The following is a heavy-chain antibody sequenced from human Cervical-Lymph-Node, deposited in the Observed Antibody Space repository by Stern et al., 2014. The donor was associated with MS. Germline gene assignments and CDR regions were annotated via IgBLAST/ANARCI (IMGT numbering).Heavy chain of an antibody. Sequence: VQLVESGPGLVKPSQTLSLTCTVSGASISSGTSYWSWIRQPAGGGLEWIGRLHASGATYYNPSLKHLVTISGNTSKNHFTLNLNSVTAADTAVYYCARGHWELLGNNYFDSWGQGTLVTVSS. J-gene: IGHJ4*02. CDR1: GASISSGTSY. CDR2: LHASGAT. D-gene: IGHD1-26*01. V-gene: IGHV4-61*02. CDR3: ARGHWELLGNNYFDS.